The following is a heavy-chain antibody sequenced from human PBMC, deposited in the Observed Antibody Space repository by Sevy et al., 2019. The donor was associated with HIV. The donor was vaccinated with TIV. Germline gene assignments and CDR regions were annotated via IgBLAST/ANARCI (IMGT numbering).Heavy chain of an antibody. D-gene: IGHD5-12*01. J-gene: IGHJ6*02. CDR2: ISSSSGYI. CDR3: ASERGYSGYGGMDV. V-gene: IGHV3-21*01. Sequence: GGSLRLSCAASGLSFSSNSMNWVRQAPGKGLEWVSSISSSSGYIYYADSVKGRVTISRDNAKNSLYLQMNSLRVEDTAAYYCASERGYSGYGGMDVWGQGTTVTVSS. CDR1: GLSFSSNS.